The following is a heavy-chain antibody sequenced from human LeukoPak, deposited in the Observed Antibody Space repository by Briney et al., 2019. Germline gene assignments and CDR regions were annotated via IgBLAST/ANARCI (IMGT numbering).Heavy chain of an antibody. CDR1: GYTFPSYG. Sequence: GASVKASCKASGYTFPSYGISWVRQAPGQGLEWMGWISAYNGNTNYAQKLQGRVTMTTDTSTSTAYMELRSLRSDDTAVYYCVMDSSGYYKEIYFDYWGQGTLVTVSS. CDR2: ISAYNGNT. J-gene: IGHJ4*02. D-gene: IGHD3-22*01. CDR3: VMDSSGYYKEIYFDY. V-gene: IGHV1-18*01.